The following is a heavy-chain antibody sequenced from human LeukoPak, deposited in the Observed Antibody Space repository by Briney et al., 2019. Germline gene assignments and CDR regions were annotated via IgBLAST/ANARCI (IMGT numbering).Heavy chain of an antibody. J-gene: IGHJ3*02. V-gene: IGHV1-58*01. Sequence: SVKVSCKASGFTFTSSAVQWVRQARGQRLEWIGWSVVGSGNTNDAQKFQERVTITRDMSTRTAYMELSSLRSEHPDVYYCAADPYDFWSGQGAFDIWGQGTMVTVSS. CDR2: SVVGSGNT. CDR3: AADPYDFWSGQGAFDI. CDR1: GFTFTSSA. D-gene: IGHD3-3*01.